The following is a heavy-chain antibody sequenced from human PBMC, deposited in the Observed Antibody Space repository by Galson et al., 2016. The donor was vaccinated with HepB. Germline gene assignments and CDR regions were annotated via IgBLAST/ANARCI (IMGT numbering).Heavy chain of an antibody. CDR1: GYTFPFYT. D-gene: IGHD2-8*02. J-gene: IGHJ3*02. CDR3: VRASTGSSGAFDI. V-gene: IGHV1-3*01. CDR2: INAGDGTT. Sequence: SVKVSCKASGYTFPFYTLHWVRQAPGQRPEWMGWINAGDGTTKYLQKFQGRVTITRNTSARTTHMELTNLRSEDTAIYYCVRASTGSSGAFDIWGQGTMVTVSS.